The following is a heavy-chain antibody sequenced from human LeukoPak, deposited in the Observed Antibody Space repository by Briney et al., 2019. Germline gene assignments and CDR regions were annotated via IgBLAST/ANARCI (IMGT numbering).Heavy chain of an antibody. J-gene: IGHJ4*02. CDR2: INSDGSST. V-gene: IGHV3-74*01. Sequence: PGGSLRLSCAASGFTFSSYWMHWVRQAPGKGLVWVSRINSDGSSTSYADSVKGRFTISRDNAKNTLHLQMNSLRAEDTAVYYCARVHRLRLGELSLYDYWGQGTLVAVSS. D-gene: IGHD3-16*02. CDR3: ARVHRLRLGELSLYDY. CDR1: GFTFSSYW.